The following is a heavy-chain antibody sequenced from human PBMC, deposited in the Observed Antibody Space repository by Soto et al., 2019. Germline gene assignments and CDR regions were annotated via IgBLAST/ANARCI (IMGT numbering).Heavy chain of an antibody. V-gene: IGHV4-59*01. CDR2: TYYSGST. D-gene: IGHD4-17*01. CDR1: GGSISSYY. J-gene: IGHJ4*02. Sequence: KTSETLSLTCTVSGGSISSYYWSWIRQPPGKGLEWIGYTYYSGSTNYNPSLKSRVTISVDTSKNQFSLKLSSVTAADTAVYYCARDGDYGDYVAYWGQGTLVTVSS. CDR3: ARDGDYGDYVAY.